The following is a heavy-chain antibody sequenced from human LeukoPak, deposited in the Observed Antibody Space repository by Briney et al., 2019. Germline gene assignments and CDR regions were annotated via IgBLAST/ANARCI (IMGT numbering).Heavy chain of an antibody. Sequence: GGSLRLSRAASGFSFSSYWMTWVRQAPGKGLEWVANIKQDGSEKYYVDSVKGRFTISRDDADNSLYLQMNSLRAEDTAVYYCAKVPRRDGFDLWGRGTMVTVSS. CDR2: IKQDGSEK. J-gene: IGHJ3*01. V-gene: IGHV3-7*03. CDR1: GFSFSSYW. CDR3: AKVPRRDGFDL.